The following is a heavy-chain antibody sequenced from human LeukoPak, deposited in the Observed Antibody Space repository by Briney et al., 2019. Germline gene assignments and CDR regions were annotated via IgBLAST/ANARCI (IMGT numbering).Heavy chain of an antibody. V-gene: IGHV1-18*01. J-gene: IGHJ4*02. Sequence: ASVKASCKASGYTFSSYGISWVRQAPGQGPEWMGWISGYNGNTNYAQKFQGRVIMTTDTSTSTAYMELRSLRSDDTAVYYCTRDDVGSARYWGQGTLVTVSS. CDR3: TRDDVGSARY. CDR1: GYTFSSYG. CDR2: ISGYNGNT. D-gene: IGHD1-26*01.